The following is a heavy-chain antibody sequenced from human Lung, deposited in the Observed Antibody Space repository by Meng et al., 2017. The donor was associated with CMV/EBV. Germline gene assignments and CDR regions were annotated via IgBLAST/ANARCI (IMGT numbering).Heavy chain of an antibody. CDR1: GVSVSNDDYH. D-gene: IGHD1-26*01. J-gene: IGHJ4*02. V-gene: IGHV4-61*08. CDR3: VAYLVGIGGRDY. Sequence: SETLSLXCSVSGVSVSNDDYHWSWIRQSPGKGLEWIGQLYSTGTDTFNPSLMSRVTISKDTSKNRFSLTLTSVTAADTAVYFCVAYLVGIGGRDYWGQGTXVTVAS. CDR2: LYSTGTD.